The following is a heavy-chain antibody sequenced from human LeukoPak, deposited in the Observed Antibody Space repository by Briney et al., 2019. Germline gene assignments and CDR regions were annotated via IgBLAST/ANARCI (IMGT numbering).Heavy chain of an antibody. CDR1: GYTFTSYG. CDR3: ARLTRITIFGVVITEDGFDP. J-gene: IGHJ5*02. D-gene: IGHD3-3*01. Sequence: ASVKVSCKASGYTFTSYGISLVRQAPGQGLEWMGWISAYNGNTNYAQKLQGRVTMTTDTSTSTAYMELRSLRSDDTAVYYCARLTRITIFGVVITEDGFDPWGQGTLVTVSS. CDR2: ISAYNGNT. V-gene: IGHV1-18*01.